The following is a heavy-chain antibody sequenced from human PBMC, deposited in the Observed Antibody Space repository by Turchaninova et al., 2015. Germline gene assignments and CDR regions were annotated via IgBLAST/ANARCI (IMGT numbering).Heavy chain of an antibody. CDR1: GYTFTSYA. CDR2: INAGNGNT. Sequence: QVQLVQSGAEVKKPGASVKVSCKASGYTFTSYAMHWVRQAPGQRLEWMGWINAGNGNTKYSQKFQGRVTITRDTSASTAYMELSSLRSEDTAVYYCARASSAAAGLDFDYWGQGTLVTVSS. D-gene: IGHD6-13*01. CDR3: ARASSAAAGLDFDY. V-gene: IGHV1-3*01. J-gene: IGHJ4*02.